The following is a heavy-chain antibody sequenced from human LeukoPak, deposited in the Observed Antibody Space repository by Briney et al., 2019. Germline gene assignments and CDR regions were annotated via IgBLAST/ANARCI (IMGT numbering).Heavy chain of an antibody. J-gene: IGHJ5*02. D-gene: IGHD2-21*01. CDR3: AKGGDFRAAYYYCFEP. CDR1: GFTFTSYE. CDR2: ISSSGSAI. V-gene: IGHV3-48*03. Sequence: GGSLKLSCAASGFTFTSYEMNWVRQAPGQGLEWVSYISSSGSAIYYAETVKGRVTMTRDNSMNTAYLQLNSLTSEDTAVYYCAKGGDFRAAYYYCFEPWGPGTLVTVSS.